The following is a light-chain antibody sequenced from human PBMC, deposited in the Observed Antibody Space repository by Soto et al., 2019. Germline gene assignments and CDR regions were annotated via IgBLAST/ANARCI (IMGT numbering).Light chain of an antibody. CDR2: GAS. J-gene: IGKJ1*01. CDR3: QQYGSLPRT. V-gene: IGKV3-20*01. Sequence: EIVLTQSPGTLSLSPGERATLSCRASQSVSSYLAWYQQKPGQAPRLLIYGASSRATGIPDRFSGSGSGTEFTLTISRLEPEDFAVYYCQQYGSLPRTFGQGTKVEIK. CDR1: QSVSSY.